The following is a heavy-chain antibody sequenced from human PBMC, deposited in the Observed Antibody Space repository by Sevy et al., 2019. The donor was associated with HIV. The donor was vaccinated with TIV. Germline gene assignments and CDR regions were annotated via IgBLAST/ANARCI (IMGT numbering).Heavy chain of an antibody. CDR2: IYTSGST. CDR3: ARERGLPNNYQLLYPAYFDY. J-gene: IGHJ4*02. Sequence: SETLSLTCTVSGGSISSYYWSWIRQPAGKGLEWIGRIYTSGSTNYNPSLKSRVTMSVDTSKNQFSLKLSSVTAADTAVYYCARERGLPNNYQLLYPAYFDYWGQGTLVTVSS. V-gene: IGHV4-4*07. CDR1: GGSISSYY. D-gene: IGHD2-2*02.